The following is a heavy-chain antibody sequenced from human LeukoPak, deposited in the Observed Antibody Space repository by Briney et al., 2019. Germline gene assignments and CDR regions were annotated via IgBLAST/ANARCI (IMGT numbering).Heavy chain of an antibody. CDR1: GFTFSSYS. V-gene: IGHV3-48*02. D-gene: IGHD2-2*01. CDR2: ISGSSKII. Sequence: PGGSLRLSCAASGFTFSSYSTNWVRQAPGKGLEWISYISGSSKIIHWAESLKGRFTISRDNAKNSPYLQMNSLRDEDAAVYYCARDYSSSGTFFGYYYGMDVWGQGTTVTVSS. CDR3: ARDYSSSGTFFGYYYGMDV. J-gene: IGHJ6*02.